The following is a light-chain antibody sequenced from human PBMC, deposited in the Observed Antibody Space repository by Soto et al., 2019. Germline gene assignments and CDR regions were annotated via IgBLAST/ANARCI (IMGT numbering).Light chain of an antibody. J-gene: IGKJ5*01. CDR2: ATS. CDR3: QQYNNWPPFT. V-gene: IGKV3D-15*01. Sequence: EIVMKQSPATLSVSPGEGVTLSCRASQSGSSYLAWYQQKPGQAPRLLIYATSARATGIPARFSGSGSGTEFTLTISNLQSEDFAVYYCQQYNNWPPFTFGQGTRLENK. CDR1: QSGSSY.